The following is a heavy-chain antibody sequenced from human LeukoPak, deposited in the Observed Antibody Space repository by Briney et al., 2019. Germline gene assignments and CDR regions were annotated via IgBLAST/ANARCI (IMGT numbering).Heavy chain of an antibody. CDR1: GGSFSGNY. Sequence: ETLSLTCAVYGGSFSGNYWSWVRQAPGKGLEWVSAISGSASSTYHADSVKGRFTISRDNSKNTLYLQMNSLRADDTAVYYCAMKAVPRPRLHDAFDFWGQGTVVSVSS. V-gene: IGHV3-23*01. CDR3: AMKAVPRPRLHDAFDF. CDR2: ISGSASST. J-gene: IGHJ3*01. D-gene: IGHD5-24*01.